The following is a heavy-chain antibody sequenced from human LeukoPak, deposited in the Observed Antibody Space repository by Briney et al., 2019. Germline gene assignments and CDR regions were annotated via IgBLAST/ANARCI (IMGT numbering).Heavy chain of an antibody. D-gene: IGHD1-26*01. CDR2: IYYSGST. CDR1: GSSISSYY. V-gene: IGHV4-59*01. J-gene: IGHJ4*02. Sequence: SETLSLTCTVSGSSISSYYWSWIRQPPGKGLEWIGYIYYSGSTNYNPSLKSRVTISVDTSKNQFSLKLSSVTAADTAVYYCARARDSGSSRSLFDYWGQGTLVTVSS. CDR3: ARARDSGSSRSLFDY.